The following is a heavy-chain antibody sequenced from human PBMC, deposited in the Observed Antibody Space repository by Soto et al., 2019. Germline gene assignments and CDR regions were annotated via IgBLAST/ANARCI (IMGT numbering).Heavy chain of an antibody. CDR2: ISAYNGNT. D-gene: IGHD3-16*02. CDR3: ARVLVRYDYIWGSYRRGAFDI. V-gene: IGHV1-18*01. Sequence: GASVKVSCKASGYTFTSYGISWVRQAPGQGLEWMGWISAYNGNTNYAQKLQGRVTMTTDTSTSTAYMELSSLRSEDTAVYYCARVLVRYDYIWGSYRRGAFDIWGQGTMVTVSS. J-gene: IGHJ3*02. CDR1: GYTFTSYG.